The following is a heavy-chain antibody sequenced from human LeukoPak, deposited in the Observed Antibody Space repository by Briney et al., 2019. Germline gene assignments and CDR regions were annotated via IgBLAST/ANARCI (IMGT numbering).Heavy chain of an antibody. CDR3: ARSDSRGYYDAFDI. CDR2: IYTSGST. J-gene: IGHJ3*02. V-gene: IGHV4-4*07. CDR1: GGSISSYY. D-gene: IGHD3-22*01. Sequence: KPSETLSLTCTVSGGSISSYYWSWIRQPAGKGLEWIGRIYTSGSTNYNPSLKSRVTMSVDTSKNQFSLKLSSVTAADTAVYYCARSDSRGYYDAFDIWGQGTMVTVSS.